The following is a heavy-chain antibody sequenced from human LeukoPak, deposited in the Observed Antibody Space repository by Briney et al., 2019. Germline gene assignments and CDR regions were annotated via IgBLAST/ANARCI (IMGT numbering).Heavy chain of an antibody. CDR3: ARAPDMVAAPFDY. D-gene: IGHD6-6*01. Sequence: SETLSLTCTVSGGSISSSSYYWGWIRQPPGKGLEWIGSIYYSGSTYYNPSLKSRVTISVDTSKNQFSLKLSSVTAADTAVYYCARAPDMVAAPFDYWGQGTLVTVSS. J-gene: IGHJ4*02. V-gene: IGHV4-39*01. CDR1: GGSISSSSYY. CDR2: IYYSGST.